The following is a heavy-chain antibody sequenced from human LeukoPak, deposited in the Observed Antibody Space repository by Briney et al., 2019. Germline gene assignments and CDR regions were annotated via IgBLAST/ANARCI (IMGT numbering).Heavy chain of an antibody. J-gene: IGHJ4*02. CDR3: ARNSGSNPFDY. Sequence: GGSLRLSCAASGFTFSSYWLSWVRQAPGKGLEWVASIEQDGSQKYYVDSVRGRFTISRDNAKNSVYLQTNSMRVEDTAVYYCARNSGSNPFDYWGQGTLVTVSS. CDR2: IEQDGSQK. V-gene: IGHV3-7*01. CDR1: GFTFSSYW. D-gene: IGHD1-26*01.